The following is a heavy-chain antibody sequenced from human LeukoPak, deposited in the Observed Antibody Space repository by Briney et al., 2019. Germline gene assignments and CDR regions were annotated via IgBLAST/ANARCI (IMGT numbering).Heavy chain of an antibody. Sequence: SQTLSLTCTVSGGSISSGSYYWSWVRQPAGEGLEWIGRIYTSGSTDYKPSLKSRVTISVDTSRNQFSLKLTSVTAADTAVYYCAVSSSTADFDPWGQGTLVTVSS. CDR3: AVSSSTADFDP. D-gene: IGHD6-6*01. CDR1: GGSISSGSYY. CDR2: IYTSGST. V-gene: IGHV4-61*02. J-gene: IGHJ5*02.